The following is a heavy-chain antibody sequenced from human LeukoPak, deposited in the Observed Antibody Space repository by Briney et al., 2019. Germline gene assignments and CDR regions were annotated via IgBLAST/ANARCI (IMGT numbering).Heavy chain of an antibody. Sequence: ASVKVSCKASGYTFTSYGISWVRQAPGQGLEWMGWISAYNGNTNYAQKLQGRVTMTTDTSTSTAYMELRSLRSDDTAVYYCARCWVVRGAIYTCGYWGQGTLVAVSS. CDR1: GYTFTSYG. CDR3: ARCWVVRGAIYTCGY. J-gene: IGHJ4*02. CDR2: ISAYNGNT. V-gene: IGHV1-18*01. D-gene: IGHD3-10*01.